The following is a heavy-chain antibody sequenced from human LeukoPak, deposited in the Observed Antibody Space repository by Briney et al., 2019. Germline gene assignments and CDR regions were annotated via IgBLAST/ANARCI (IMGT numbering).Heavy chain of an antibody. V-gene: IGHV4-59*01. Sequence: ETLSLTCTVSGGSISSYYWSWIRQPPGKGLEWIGYIYYSGSTNYNPSLKSRVTISVDTSKNQFSLKLSSVTAADTAVYYCARGYYDSSGTYYFDYWGQGTLVTVSS. D-gene: IGHD3-22*01. J-gene: IGHJ4*02. CDR1: GGSISSYY. CDR2: IYYSGST. CDR3: ARGYYDSSGTYYFDY.